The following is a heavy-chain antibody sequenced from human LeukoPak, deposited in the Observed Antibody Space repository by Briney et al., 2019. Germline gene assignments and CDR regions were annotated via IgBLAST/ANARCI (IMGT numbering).Heavy chain of an antibody. V-gene: IGHV4-4*07. D-gene: IGHD6-13*01. CDR3: ARQLAAAGTAGFDY. J-gene: IGHJ4*02. Sequence: SETLSLTCSVSGVSISYYYWTWIRQPAGKGLEWIWRIYTTGSTNYNPSLKSRVTMSVDTSKNQFSLKLRSVAAADTAVYYCARQLAAAGTAGFDYWGQGTLVTVSS. CDR2: IYTTGST. CDR1: GVSISYYY.